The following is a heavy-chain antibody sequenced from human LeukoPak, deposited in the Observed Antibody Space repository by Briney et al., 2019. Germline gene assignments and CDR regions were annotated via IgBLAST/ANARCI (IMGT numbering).Heavy chain of an antibody. D-gene: IGHD4/OR15-4a*01. CDR1: GYTFNSYG. CDR2: ISAANGNT. CDR3: ARVPTAQPFDP. Sequence: ASVKVSCKASGYTFNSYGYTWVRQAPGQGLEWMGWISAANGNTNYAQKVQGRVTMTTDTSTSTVYTELRSLRSDDTAGYYWARVPTAQPFDPWGQGTLVTASS. V-gene: IGHV1-18*01. J-gene: IGHJ5*02.